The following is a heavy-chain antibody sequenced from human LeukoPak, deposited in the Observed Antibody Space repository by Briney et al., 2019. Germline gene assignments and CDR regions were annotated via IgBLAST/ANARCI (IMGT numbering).Heavy chain of an antibody. CDR3: AKDHQYSSPGRYFDY. D-gene: IGHD5-12*01. Sequence: GGSLRLSCAASGFTFSSYAMSWVRQAPGKGLEWVSAISGSGGSTYYADSVKGRFTISRDNSMNTLYLQMNSLRAEDTAVYYCAKDHQYSSPGRYFDYWGQGTLVTVSS. CDR2: ISGSGGST. CDR1: GFTFSSYA. J-gene: IGHJ4*02. V-gene: IGHV3-23*01.